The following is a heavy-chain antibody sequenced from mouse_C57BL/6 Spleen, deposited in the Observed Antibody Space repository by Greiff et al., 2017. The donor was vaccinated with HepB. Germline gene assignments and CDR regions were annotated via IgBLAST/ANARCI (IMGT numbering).Heavy chain of an antibody. CDR1: GYTFTEYT. Sequence: VQLQQSGAELVKPGASVKLSCKASGYTFTEYTIHWVKQRSGQGLEWIGWFYPGSGSIKYNEKFKDKATLTADKSSSTVYMELSRLTAEDSAVYFCARHEGAIYYDYDVRYAMDYWGQGTSVPVSS. J-gene: IGHJ4*01. V-gene: IGHV1-62-2*01. CDR3: ARHEGAIYYDYDVRYAMDY. D-gene: IGHD2-4*01. CDR2: FYPGSGSI.